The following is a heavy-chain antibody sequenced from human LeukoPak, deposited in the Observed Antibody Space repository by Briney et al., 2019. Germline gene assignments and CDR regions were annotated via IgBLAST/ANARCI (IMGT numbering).Heavy chain of an antibody. J-gene: IGHJ6*02. Sequence: SETLSLTCAVYGGSFSGYYWSWIRQPPGKGLEWIGEINHSGSTNYNPSLKSRVTISVDTSKNQFSLKLSSVTAADTAVYYCARDTGRTPYYYYYGMDVWGQGTTVTVSS. CDR1: GGSFSGYY. CDR3: ARDTGRTPYYYYYGMDV. V-gene: IGHV4-34*01. CDR2: INHSGST. D-gene: IGHD1-1*01.